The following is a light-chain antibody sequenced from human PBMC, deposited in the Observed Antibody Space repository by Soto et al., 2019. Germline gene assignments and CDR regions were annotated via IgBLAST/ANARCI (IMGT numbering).Light chain of an antibody. J-gene: IGLJ1*01. Sequence: SNELTQPPSVSVAPGQTARITCGGNYIGSKTVHWYQQMPGQAPVLVVYDDSARPSGIPERFSGSNSVHTATLTISRVEAGDEADYFCQVWDTTSDLLYVFGTGTKVTVL. V-gene: IGLV3-21*02. CDR3: QVWDTTSDLLYV. CDR1: YIGSKT. CDR2: DDS.